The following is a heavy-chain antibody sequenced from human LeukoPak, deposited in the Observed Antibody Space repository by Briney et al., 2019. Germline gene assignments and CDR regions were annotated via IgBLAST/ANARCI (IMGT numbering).Heavy chain of an antibody. CDR1: GFTFSSYS. D-gene: IGHD3-10*02. V-gene: IGHV3-48*01. CDR3: AKEELRRITMWGYMDV. Sequence: GGSLRLSCAASGFTFSSYSMNWVRQTPGKGLEWVSYISSSSSTIYYADSVKGRFTISRDNAKNSLYLQMNSLRAEDTAVYYCAKEELRRITMWGYMDVWGKGTTVTISS. J-gene: IGHJ6*03. CDR2: ISSSSSTI.